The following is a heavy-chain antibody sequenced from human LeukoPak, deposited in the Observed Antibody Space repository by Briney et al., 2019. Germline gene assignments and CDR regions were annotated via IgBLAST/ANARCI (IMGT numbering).Heavy chain of an antibody. V-gene: IGHV3-33*06. CDR1: GFTFSSYG. D-gene: IGHD3-3*01. CDR2: IWYDGSNK. J-gene: IGHJ4*02. Sequence: GGSLRLSCAASGFTFSSYGMHWVRQAPGKGLEWVAVIWYDGSNKYYADSVKGRFTISRDNSKNTLYLQMNSLRAEDTAVYYCAKERSDYDLWSGYYSRYFVYWGQGTLVTVSS. CDR3: AKERSDYDLWSGYYSRYFVY.